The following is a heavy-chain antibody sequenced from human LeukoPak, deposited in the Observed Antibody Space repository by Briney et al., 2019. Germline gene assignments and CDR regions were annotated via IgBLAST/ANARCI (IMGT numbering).Heavy chain of an antibody. CDR2: TYYRSKWYN. V-gene: IGHV6-1*01. CDR3: AGDVGTSGWYTFDY. D-gene: IGHD6-19*01. Sequence: SQTISLTCAISGDSVSSINGAWNWIRQSPSRGLEWLGRTYYRSKWYNDYAVSMRGRITINPDTSKNQFSLQLNSVTPEDTAVYYCAGDVGTSGWYTFDYWGQGTLVSVSS. J-gene: IGHJ4*02. CDR1: GDSVSSINGA.